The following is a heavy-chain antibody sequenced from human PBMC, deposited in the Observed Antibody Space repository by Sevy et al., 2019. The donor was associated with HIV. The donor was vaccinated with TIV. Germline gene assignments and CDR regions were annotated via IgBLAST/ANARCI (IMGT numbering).Heavy chain of an antibody. V-gene: IGHV4-59*01. CDR2: IYNSGST. J-gene: IGHJ6*02. CDR3: VGSLGSSAAGYGMDV. CDR1: GYSISSNY. Sequence: SETLSLTCTASGYSISSNYWSWIRQTPGMGLEWIGFIYNSGSTKYNPSPRSRVSRSENRYKNEFSLGLSSVSIADTAVYYCVGSLGSSAAGYGMDVWGQGTTVTVSS. D-gene: IGHD6-6*01.